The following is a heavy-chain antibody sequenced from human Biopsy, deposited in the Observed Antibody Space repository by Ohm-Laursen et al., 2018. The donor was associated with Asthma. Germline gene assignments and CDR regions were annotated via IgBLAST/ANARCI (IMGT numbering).Heavy chain of an antibody. D-gene: IGHD6-19*01. V-gene: IGHV4-59*01. CDR2: VYWTGST. CDR1: GSSISSFY. J-gene: IGHJ4*02. Sequence: TLSLTWSVYGSSISSFYWSWIRQSPEKGLEWMGYVYWTGSTNYNPSLKSRITMSVDTSKNRMFLELTSVTAADTAIYYCVRAVRNEQWLAPFDYWGQGKPVTVSS. CDR3: VRAVRNEQWLAPFDY.